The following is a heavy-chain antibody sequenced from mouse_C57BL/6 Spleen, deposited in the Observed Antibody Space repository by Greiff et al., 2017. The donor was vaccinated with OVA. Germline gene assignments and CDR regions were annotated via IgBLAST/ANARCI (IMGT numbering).Heavy chain of an antibody. CDR2: ISGGGGNT. V-gene: IGHV5-9*01. J-gene: IGHJ3*01. Sequence: EVQVVESGGGLVKPGGSLKLSCAASGFTFSSYTMSWVRQTPEKRLEWVATISGGGGNTYYPDSVKGRFTISRDNAKNTLYLQMSSLRSEDTALYYCARDYYGSSYRAWFAYWGQGTLVTVSA. CDR3: ARDYYGSSYRAWFAY. D-gene: IGHD1-1*01. CDR1: GFTFSSYT.